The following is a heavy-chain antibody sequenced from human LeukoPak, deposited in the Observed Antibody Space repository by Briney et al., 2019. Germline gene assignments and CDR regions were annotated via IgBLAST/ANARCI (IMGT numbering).Heavy chain of an antibody. Sequence: GGSLRLSCAASGFTFSTHAMHWVRQAPGKGLEWVAVVSHDGNTKYYTDSVKGRFTISRDNSKNTLYLQMNGLRTDDTAVYYCARTIVGTENFDYWGQGTLVTVSS. V-gene: IGHV3-30*10. CDR2: VSHDGNTK. J-gene: IGHJ4*02. D-gene: IGHD5-12*01. CDR1: GFTFSTHA. CDR3: ARTIVGTENFDY.